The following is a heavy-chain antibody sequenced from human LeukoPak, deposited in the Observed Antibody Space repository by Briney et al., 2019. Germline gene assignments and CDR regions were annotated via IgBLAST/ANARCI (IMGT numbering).Heavy chain of an antibody. Sequence: GGSLRLSCAASGFTFSSYAMSWVRQAPGKGLEWVSTISGSGGNTYYADSVKGRFTISRDNSKNTLYLQMNSLRAEDTAVYYCAKIGPQVGASAYWGQGTLVTVSS. CDR3: AKIGPQVGASAY. D-gene: IGHD1-26*01. J-gene: IGHJ4*02. V-gene: IGHV3-23*01. CDR1: GFTFSSYA. CDR2: ISGSGGNT.